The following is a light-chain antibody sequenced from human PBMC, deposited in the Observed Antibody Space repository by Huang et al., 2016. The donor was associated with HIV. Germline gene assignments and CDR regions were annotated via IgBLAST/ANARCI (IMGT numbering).Light chain of an antibody. CDR3: QQSYNAPRT. CDR2: GAS. Sequence: DIQMTQSPSSLSASVGDRVTITCRSSQTINNYLNWYQLKPGKAPKFLISGASTLQNGVPSRVSGSGSGTAFTLTISNLQPEDIASYFCQQSYNAPRTFGQGTNLEMK. V-gene: IGKV1-39*01. J-gene: IGKJ2*01. CDR1: QTINNY.